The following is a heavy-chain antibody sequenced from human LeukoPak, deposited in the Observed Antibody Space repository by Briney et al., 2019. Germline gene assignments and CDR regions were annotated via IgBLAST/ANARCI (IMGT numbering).Heavy chain of an antibody. J-gene: IGHJ4*02. V-gene: IGHV3-21*01. CDR1: GFTFSTYS. Sequence: PGESLRLSCAASGFTFSTYSMNWVRQAPGKGLEWVSSISSSSSYIYYADSMKGRFTISRDDAKNSLYLQMNSLRAEDTTVHYCASTSGSYYPYYFDYWGQGTLVTVSS. D-gene: IGHD1-26*01. CDR2: ISSSSSYI. CDR3: ASTSGSYYPYYFDY.